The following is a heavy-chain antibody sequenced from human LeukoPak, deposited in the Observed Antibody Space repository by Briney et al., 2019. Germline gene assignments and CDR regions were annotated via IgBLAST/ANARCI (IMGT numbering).Heavy chain of an antibody. D-gene: IGHD2-8*01. V-gene: IGHV3-23*01. CDR1: GFTFSSYA. Sequence: GGSLRLSCAASGFTFSSYAMSWVRQAPGKGLEWVSTISGSGDSNYFADSVKGRFTISRDNSKNTLHLQMNSLRAEDTAVYYFEKGRSGVSSAVINWWGEGTVVVVSS. CDR2: ISGSGDSN. CDR3: EKGRSGVSSAVINW. J-gene: IGHJ4*02.